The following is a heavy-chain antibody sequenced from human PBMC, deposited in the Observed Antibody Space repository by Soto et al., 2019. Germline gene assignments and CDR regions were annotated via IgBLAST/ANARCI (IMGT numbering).Heavy chain of an antibody. CDR2: IYYSGST. CDR1: GGSISSYY. CDR3: AAGQVSANAYGSLVPYHFYGMAV. J-gene: IGHJ6*02. V-gene: IGHV4-59*01. Sequence: SETLSLTCTVSGGSISSYYLSWIRKPTGKGLEWIGYIYYSGSTNYNPSLKSRVTISVDTSKNQFSLKLSSVTAADTAVYSCAAGQVSANAYGSLVPYHFYGMAVWGQGTTVTVSS. D-gene: IGHD6-6*01.